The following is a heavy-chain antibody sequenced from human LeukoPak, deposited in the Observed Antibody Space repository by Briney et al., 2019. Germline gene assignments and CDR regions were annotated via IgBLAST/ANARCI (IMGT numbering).Heavy chain of an antibody. J-gene: IGHJ4*02. V-gene: IGHV3-7*01. CDR1: GFTFSSYW. CDR3: ASLRACSSTSCYTHFDY. D-gene: IGHD2-2*02. CDR2: IKQDGSEK. Sequence: GGSLRLSCAASGFTFSSYWMSWVRQAPGKGLEWVANIKQDGSEKYYVDSVKGRFTISRDNAKNSLYLQMNSLRAEDTAVYYCASLRACSSTSCYTHFDYWGQGTLVTVSS.